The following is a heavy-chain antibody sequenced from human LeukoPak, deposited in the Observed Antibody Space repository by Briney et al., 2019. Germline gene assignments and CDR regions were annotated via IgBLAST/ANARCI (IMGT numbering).Heavy chain of an antibody. CDR1: GYTFTSYD. D-gene: IGHD2/OR15-2a*01. CDR2: MNPNSGNT. Sequence: ASVKVSCKASGYTFTSYDINWVRQATGQGLEWMGWMNPNSGNTGYAQKFQGRVTMTRNTSISTAYMELSSLRSEDTAVYYCASCTDYLHKPNDAFDIWGQGTMVTVSS. V-gene: IGHV1-8*01. J-gene: IGHJ3*02. CDR3: ASCTDYLHKPNDAFDI.